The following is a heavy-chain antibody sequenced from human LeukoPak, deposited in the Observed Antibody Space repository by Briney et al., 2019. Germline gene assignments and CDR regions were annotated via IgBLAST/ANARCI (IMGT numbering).Heavy chain of an antibody. D-gene: IGHD2-21*01. Sequence: GGSLRLSCAASGFAFSSYAMTWVRQTPGKGLEWVSSISGSGIYDTYYADSVKGRFTISRDNSKNTVYLQMNSLRAEDTAVYYCAKFNSRYAFDIWGQGTMVTVSS. V-gene: IGHV3-23*01. CDR1: GFAFSSYA. CDR2: ISGSGIYDT. CDR3: AKFNSRYAFDI. J-gene: IGHJ3*02.